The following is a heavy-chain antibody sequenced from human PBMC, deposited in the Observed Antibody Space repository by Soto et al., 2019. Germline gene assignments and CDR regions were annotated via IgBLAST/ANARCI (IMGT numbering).Heavy chain of an antibody. Sequence: QVQLQQWGAGLLKPSETLSLTCAVYGGSFSGYYWSWIRQPPGKGLAWIGEINHSGSTNYNPSLKSRVTISVDTSKNQFTHKLCSVAAAATAVYYRARSNYYDSRGYYDVVVEYNWFDPWGQGTLVTVSS. CDR2: INHSGST. D-gene: IGHD3-22*01. CDR3: ARSNYYDSRGYYDVVVEYNWFDP. CDR1: GGSFSGYY. V-gene: IGHV4-34*01. J-gene: IGHJ5*02.